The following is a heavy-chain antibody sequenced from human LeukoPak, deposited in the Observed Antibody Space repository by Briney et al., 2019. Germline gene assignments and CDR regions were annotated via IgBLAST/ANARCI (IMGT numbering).Heavy chain of an antibody. CDR3: AKGGSGYFADL. Sequence: GGSLRLSCAASGFIFNNYGVIWVRQARGKGLQWVSAISNDGDGTTYADFVKGRFTITRDNSKNTLFLQMSSLRAEDTALYYCAKGGSGYFADLWGQGTLVTVSS. V-gene: IGHV3-23*01. CDR2: ISNDGDGT. CDR1: GFIFNNYG. D-gene: IGHD3-22*01. J-gene: IGHJ5*02.